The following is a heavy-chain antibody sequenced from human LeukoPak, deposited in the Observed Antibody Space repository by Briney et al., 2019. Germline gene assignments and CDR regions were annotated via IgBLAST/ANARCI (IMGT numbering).Heavy chain of an antibody. Sequence: PGGSLRLSCVASGFSFSDYYMSWIRQAPGKGLEWVSYISGSTSYTDYADSVKGRFTISRDNAKNSLYLQMNSLRAEDTAVYYCARDEGGYCSGGSCYGHFDYWGQGTLVTVSS. V-gene: IGHV3-11*05. J-gene: IGHJ4*02. CDR1: GFSFSDYY. D-gene: IGHD2-15*01. CDR2: ISGSTSYT. CDR3: ARDEGGYCSGGSCYGHFDY.